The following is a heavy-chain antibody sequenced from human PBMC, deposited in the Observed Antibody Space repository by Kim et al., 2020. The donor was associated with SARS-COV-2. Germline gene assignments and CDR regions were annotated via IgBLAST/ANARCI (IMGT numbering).Heavy chain of an antibody. J-gene: IGHJ4*02. V-gene: IGHV4-34*01. CDR2: INHSGST. Sequence: SETLSLTCAVYGGSFSGYYWSWIRQPPGKGLEWIGEINHSGSTNYNPSLKSRVTISVDTSKNQFSLKLSSVTAADTAVYYCARGRVYIAARHTTTNFDYWGQGTLVTVSS. D-gene: IGHD6-6*01. CDR1: GGSFSGYY. CDR3: ARGRVYIAARHTTTNFDY.